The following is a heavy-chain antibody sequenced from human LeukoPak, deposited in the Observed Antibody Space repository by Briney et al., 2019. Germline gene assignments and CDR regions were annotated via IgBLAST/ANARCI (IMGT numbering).Heavy chain of an antibody. CDR3: ARATLRLGDLSLSNYFDP. Sequence: SETLSLTCTVSGGSISSYYWSWVRQPAGKGLEWIGLLYTSGSTNYNPSLKSRVTMSVDTSKNQFSLKLTSVTAADTALYYCARATLRLGDLSLSNYFDPWGQGTLVTVSS. D-gene: IGHD3-16*02. CDR2: LYTSGST. V-gene: IGHV4-4*07. J-gene: IGHJ5*02. CDR1: GGSISSYY.